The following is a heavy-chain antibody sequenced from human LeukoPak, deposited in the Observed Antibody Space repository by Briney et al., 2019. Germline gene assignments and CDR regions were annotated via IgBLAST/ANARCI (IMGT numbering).Heavy chain of an antibody. D-gene: IGHD6-19*01. J-gene: IGHJ4*02. V-gene: IGHV3-66*01. Sequence: GGSLRLSCAASGFTVSSNYMSWVRQAPGKGLEWVSVIYSGGGTYYADSVKGRFAFSRDNSKNTLYLQMNSLRPEDTAVYYCARVGYSSGWFRQWGQGTLVTVSS. CDR2: IYSGGGT. CDR1: GFTVSSNY. CDR3: ARVGYSSGWFRQ.